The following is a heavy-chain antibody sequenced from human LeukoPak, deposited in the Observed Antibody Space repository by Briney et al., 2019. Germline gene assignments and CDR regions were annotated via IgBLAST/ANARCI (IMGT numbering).Heavy chain of an antibody. V-gene: IGHV4-4*07. Sequence: SETLSLTCTVSGGSISSYYWSWIRQPAGKGLEWIGRIYTSGSTNYNPSLKSRVTISINTSKNQFSPKLSSVTAADTAVYYCARVLAAAGAFHYWGQGTLVTVSS. J-gene: IGHJ4*02. CDR1: GGSISSYY. D-gene: IGHD6-13*01. CDR3: ARVLAAAGAFHY. CDR2: IYTSGST.